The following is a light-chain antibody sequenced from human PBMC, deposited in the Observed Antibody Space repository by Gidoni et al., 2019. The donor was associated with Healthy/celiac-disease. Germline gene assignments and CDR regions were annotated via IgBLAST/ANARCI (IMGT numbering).Light chain of an antibody. J-gene: IGLJ1*01. CDR2: GNS. Sequence: QSVLTQPPSVSGAPGQRVTISCTGSRSNIGAGYDVHWYQQLPGTAPKLLIYGNSNRPSGVPDRFSGSKSGTSASLAITGLQAEDEADYYCQSYDSSLSGQGVFGTGTKVTVL. CDR1: RSNIGAGYD. V-gene: IGLV1-40*01. CDR3: QSYDSSLSGQGV.